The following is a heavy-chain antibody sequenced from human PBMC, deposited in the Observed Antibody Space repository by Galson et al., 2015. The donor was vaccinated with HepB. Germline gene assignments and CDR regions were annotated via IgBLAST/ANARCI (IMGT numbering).Heavy chain of an antibody. CDR3: AKDLGPGRVGSTSD. V-gene: IGHV3-9*01. D-gene: IGHD6-13*01. J-gene: IGHJ4*02. CDR1: GFTFDDYA. CDR2: ISWNSGDI. Sequence: SLRLSCAASGFTFDDYALHWVRQFPGQGLEWISGISWNSGDIGYADSVKGRFTISRDNVKNFLFLQMNSLRAEDTATYYCAKDLGPGRVGSTSDWGQGILVTVSS.